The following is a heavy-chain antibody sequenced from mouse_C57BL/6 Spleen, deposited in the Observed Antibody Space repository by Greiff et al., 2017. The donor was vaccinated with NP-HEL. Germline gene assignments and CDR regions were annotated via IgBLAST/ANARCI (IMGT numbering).Heavy chain of an antibody. CDR1: GYTFTSYW. V-gene: IGHV1-50*01. D-gene: IGHD1-1*01. CDR2: IDPSDSYT. J-gene: IGHJ4*01. CDR3: ARNGYYCGSSPLSMDY. Sequence: VQLQQPGAELVKPGASVKLSCKASGYTFTSYWMQWVKQRPGQGLEWIGEIDPSDSYTNYNQKFKGKATLTVDTSSRTAYMQLSSLTAEDTAIYYCARNGYYCGSSPLSMDYWGQGTSVTVSS.